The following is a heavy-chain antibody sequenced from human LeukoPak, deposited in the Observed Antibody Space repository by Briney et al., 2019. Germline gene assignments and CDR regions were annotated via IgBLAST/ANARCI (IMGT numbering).Heavy chain of an antibody. J-gene: IGHJ5*02. V-gene: IGHV4-34*01. CDR3: ARARYVLLWFGESCNWFDP. CDR1: GGSFSGYY. Sequence: PSETLSLTCAVYGGSFSGYYWSWMRQPPGKGLEWIGEINHSGSTNYNPSLKSRVTISVDTSKNQFSLKLSSVTAADTAVYYCARARYVLLWFGESCNWFDPWGQGTLVTVSS. D-gene: IGHD3-10*01. CDR2: INHSGST.